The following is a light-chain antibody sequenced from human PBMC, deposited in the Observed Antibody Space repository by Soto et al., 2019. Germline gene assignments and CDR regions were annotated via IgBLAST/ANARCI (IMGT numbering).Light chain of an antibody. CDR1: SGSIVSNY. V-gene: IGLV6-57*04. CDR2: EDN. Sequence: NFMLAQPHSVSESLGKTVTISCTRSSGSIVSNYVQWYQQRPGSAPTTVIYEDNQRPSGVPDRFSGSIDSSSNSASLTISGLKVEDEADYYCQSYDSNAHWVFGGGTKLTVL. J-gene: IGLJ3*02. CDR3: QSYDSNAHWV.